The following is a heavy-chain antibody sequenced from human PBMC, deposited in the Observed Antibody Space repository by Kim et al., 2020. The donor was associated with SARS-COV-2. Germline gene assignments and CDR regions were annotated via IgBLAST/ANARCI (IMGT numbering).Heavy chain of an antibody. CDR1: GFTFADYT. Sequence: GGSLRLSCVASGFTFADYTMHWVRQIPGKGLEWVSLINWDGGGMLYADSVKGRFTISRDNSRKTLYLQMSSLRIEDTAVYYCVKEGGAPYYYDSSGKKVEGYCDPWGQGTLGTVSS. CDR2: INWDGGGM. CDR3: VKEGGAPYYYDSSGKKVEGYCDP. J-gene: IGHJ5*02. V-gene: IGHV3-43*01. D-gene: IGHD3-22*01.